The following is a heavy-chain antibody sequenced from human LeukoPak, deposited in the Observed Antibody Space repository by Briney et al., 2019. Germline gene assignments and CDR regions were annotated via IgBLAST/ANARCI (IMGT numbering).Heavy chain of an antibody. CDR3: ARAPHYYGSPFDY. J-gene: IGHJ4*02. CDR2: ISYDGSNK. CDR1: GGTFSSYA. V-gene: IGHV3-30-3*01. Sequence: SCKASGGTFSSYAMHWVRQAPGKGLEWVAVISYDGSNKYYADSVKGRFTISRDNSKNTLYLQMNSLRAEDTAVYYCARAPHYYGSPFDYWGQGTLVTVSS. D-gene: IGHD3-10*01.